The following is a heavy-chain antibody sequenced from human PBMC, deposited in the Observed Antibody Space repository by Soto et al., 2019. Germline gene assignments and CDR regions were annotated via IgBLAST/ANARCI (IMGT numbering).Heavy chain of an antibody. D-gene: IGHD6-6*01. CDR3: ARDYWHARGPHYYYYYMDV. CDR2: IYYSGST. J-gene: IGHJ6*03. V-gene: IGHV4-59*01. Sequence: SETLSLTCTVSGGSISSYYWSWIRQPPGKGLEWIGYIYYSGSTNYNPSLKSRVTISVDTSKNQFSLKLSSVTAADTAVYYCARDYWHARGPHYYYYYMDVWGKGTTVTVSS. CDR1: GGSISSYY.